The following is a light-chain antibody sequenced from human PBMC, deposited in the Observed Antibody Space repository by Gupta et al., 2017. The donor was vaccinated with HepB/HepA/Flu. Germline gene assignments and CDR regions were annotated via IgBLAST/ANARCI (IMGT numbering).Light chain of an antibody. CDR3: NSRDSSGNHYV. V-gene: IGLV3-19*01. Sequence: SSEVPHDPAVSVALGQTVTITCLGDSLGSHYASWYQQKPGQAPVLVTYGKNNRPSGIPDRFSGSSSGNTASLTITGAQAEDEADYYCNSRDSSGNHYVFGTGTKVTVL. CDR2: GKN. J-gene: IGLJ1*01. CDR1: SLGSHY.